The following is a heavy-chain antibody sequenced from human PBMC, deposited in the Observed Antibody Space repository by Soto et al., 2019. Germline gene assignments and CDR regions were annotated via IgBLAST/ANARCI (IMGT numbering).Heavy chain of an antibody. J-gene: IGHJ4*02. CDR3: GRAGIIVVGAASRPLAQ. V-gene: IGHV3-21*01. D-gene: IGHD2-15*01. CDR2: ISGSSDYI. Sequence: EVQMEESGGGLVKPGGSLRLSCVASGFTFGSHSMYWVRQAPGKGLEWVSSISGSSDYIFYADSVKGRFTISRDNAMNSLYLQMDSLRAEDTAVYYCGRAGIIVVGAASRPLAQWGQGTLVTVSS. CDR1: GFTFGSHS.